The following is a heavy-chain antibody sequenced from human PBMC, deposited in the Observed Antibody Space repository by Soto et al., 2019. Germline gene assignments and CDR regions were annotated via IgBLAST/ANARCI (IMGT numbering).Heavy chain of an antibody. V-gene: IGHV3-72*01. CDR1: GFTFSSYW. Sequence: PGGSLRLSCAASGFTFSSYWMHWVRQAPGKGLEWIGRIRNKRKSYTTDYAASVKGRFSFSRDDSGDSLYLQMNSLKTEDTALYYCVRVNYFDSSGYSLDAFDIWSQGTMVTVSS. CDR2: IRNKRKSYTT. D-gene: IGHD3-22*01. J-gene: IGHJ3*02. CDR3: VRVNYFDSSGYSLDAFDI.